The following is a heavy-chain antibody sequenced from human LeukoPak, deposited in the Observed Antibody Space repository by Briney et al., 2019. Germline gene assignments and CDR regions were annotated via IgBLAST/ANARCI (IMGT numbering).Heavy chain of an antibody. CDR1: GYTFTGYY. CDR2: INPNSGGT. V-gene: IGHV1-2*07. Sequence: ASVKVSCKASGYTFTGYYMHWVRQAPGQGLEWMGWINPNSGGTNYAHKFQGRVTMTRDTSISTAYMEVSRLTSDDTAVYYCARGAPRLAAPPGVDYWGQGTPVTVSS. D-gene: IGHD6-6*01. J-gene: IGHJ4*02. CDR3: ARGAPRLAAPPGVDY.